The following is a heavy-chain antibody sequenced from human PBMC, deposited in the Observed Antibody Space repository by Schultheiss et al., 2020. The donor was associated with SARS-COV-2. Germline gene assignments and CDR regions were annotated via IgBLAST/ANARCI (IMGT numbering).Heavy chain of an antibody. CDR1: GFTFSSYW. CDR3: ASIIDFWSGRGGY. D-gene: IGHD3-3*01. J-gene: IGHJ4*02. V-gene: IGHV3-33*08. CDR2: IWYDGSNK. Sequence: GGSLRLSCAASGFTFSSYWMSWVRQAPGKGLEWVAVIWYDGSNKYYADSVKGRFTISRDNAKNSLYLQMNSLRAEDTAVYYCASIIDFWSGRGGYWGQGTLVTVSS.